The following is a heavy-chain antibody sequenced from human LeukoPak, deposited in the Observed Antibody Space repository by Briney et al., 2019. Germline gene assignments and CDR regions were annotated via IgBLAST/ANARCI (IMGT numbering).Heavy chain of an antibody. V-gene: IGHV4-39*01. Sequence: SETLSLTRTVAGRSISSSSYYSGWIRQPPGKGLEWIGSIYYSGSTYYNPSLKSRVTISVDTSKNPFSLKLSSVSSADTAVYYSSRLSSAGYYYIRVYYSYYWGQGTLVTVSS. CDR1: GRSISSSSYY. CDR3: SRLSSAGYYYIRVYYSYY. CDR2: IYYSGST. D-gene: IGHD3-22*01. J-gene: IGHJ4*02.